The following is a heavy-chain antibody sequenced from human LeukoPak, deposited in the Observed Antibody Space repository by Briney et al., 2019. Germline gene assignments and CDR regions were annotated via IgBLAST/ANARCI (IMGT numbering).Heavy chain of an antibody. V-gene: IGHV4-59*01. D-gene: IGHD1-26*01. CDR1: GGSISSDY. J-gene: IGHJ4*02. CDR2: IYYSGTT. Sequence: PSETLSLTCTVSGGSISSDYWSWIRQPPGKGLEWVGYIYYSGTTNYNPSLKSRVTISVDTSKNQFSLKLSSVTAADTAVYYCARGLTIVGSTSFHFWGQGALVTVSS. CDR3: ARGLTIVGSTSFHF.